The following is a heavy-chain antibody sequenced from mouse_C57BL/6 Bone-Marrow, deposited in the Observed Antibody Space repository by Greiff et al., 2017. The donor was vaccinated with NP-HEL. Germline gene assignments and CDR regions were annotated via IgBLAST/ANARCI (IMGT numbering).Heavy chain of an antibody. V-gene: IGHV7-3*01. CDR1: GFTFTDYY. D-gene: IGHD2-4*01. CDR3: ARSIYDDYAYDPFYGMDY. CDR2: IRNKANGYTI. J-gene: IGHJ4*01. Sequence: EVMLVESGGGLVQPGGSLSLSCAASGFTFTDYYMSWVRQPPGKALEWVGFIRNKANGYTIEYSASVKGRFTISRDNSQSILYLRLNALRAEDSDTYSCARSIYDDYAYDPFYGMDYWGQGTSVTVSA.